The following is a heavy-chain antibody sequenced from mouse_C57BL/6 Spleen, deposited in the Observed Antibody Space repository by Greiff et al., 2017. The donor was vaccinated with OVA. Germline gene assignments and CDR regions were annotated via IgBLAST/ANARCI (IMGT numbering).Heavy chain of an antibody. J-gene: IGHJ2*01. CDR2: INPGSGGT. V-gene: IGHV1-54*01. CDR3: ARGGEDFDY. CDR1: GYAFTNYL. Sequence: QVQLQQSGAELVRPGPSVKVSCKASGYAFTNYLIEWVKQRPGQGLEWIGVINPGSGGTNYNEKFKGKATLTADKSSSTAYMQLSSLTSEDSAVYFCARGGEDFDYWGQGTTLTVSS.